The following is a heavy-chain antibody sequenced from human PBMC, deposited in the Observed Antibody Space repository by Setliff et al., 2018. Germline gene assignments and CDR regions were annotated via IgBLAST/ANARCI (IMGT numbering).Heavy chain of an antibody. CDR1: GYTFTGYY. Sequence: GASVKVSCQASGYTFTGYYMHWVRQAPGQGLEWMGWINPNSGGTNYAQKFQGWVTMTRDTSISTAYMELSRLRSDDTAVYYCARGRDFWSGYLVYWGQGTLVTVYS. CDR2: INPNSGGT. CDR3: ARGRDFWSGYLVY. J-gene: IGHJ4*02. D-gene: IGHD3-3*01. V-gene: IGHV1-2*04.